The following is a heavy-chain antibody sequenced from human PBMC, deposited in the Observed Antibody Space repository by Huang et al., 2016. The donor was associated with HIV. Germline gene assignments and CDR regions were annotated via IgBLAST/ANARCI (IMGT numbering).Heavy chain of an antibody. CDR1: GYRFRSNW. V-gene: IGHV5-51*01. CDR2: IYPGDSDT. Sequence: EVQLVQSGAEVKKPGESLKISCKGSGYRFRSNWIGWVRQMPGKGLEWMGIIYPGDSDTRYSPSFQGQVTISADTSINTAYRQWSSLKASDTAMYYCARLIGSPSFYYGLDVWGQGTTVTVSS. D-gene: IGHD3-10*01. CDR3: ARLIGSPSFYYGLDV. J-gene: IGHJ6*02.